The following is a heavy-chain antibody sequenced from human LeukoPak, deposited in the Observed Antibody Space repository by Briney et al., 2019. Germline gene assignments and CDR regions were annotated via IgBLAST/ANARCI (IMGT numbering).Heavy chain of an antibody. CDR3: AGDFQKSYSSSWYWFDP. Sequence: SETLSLTCSVSGGSINDYYWSWLRQRPGKGLEWIGYVSDSGNTNYNPSLASRVTISLDTSKTLFHLNLSSVSAADTAVYYCAGDFQKSYSSSWYWFDPWGQGILVTVS. V-gene: IGHV4-59*01. D-gene: IGHD6-13*01. J-gene: IGHJ5*02. CDR2: VSDSGNT. CDR1: GGSINDYY.